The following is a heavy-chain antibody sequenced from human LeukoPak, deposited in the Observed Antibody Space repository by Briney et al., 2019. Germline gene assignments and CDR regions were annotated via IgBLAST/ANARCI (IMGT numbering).Heavy chain of an antibody. V-gene: IGHV5-51*01. CDR1: EYSFSSCW. CDR3: ARHNYALDY. CDR2: IYPSDSQT. Sequence: GESLKISCLGSEYSFSSCWIAWVRQMPGKGLEWMGIIYPSDSQTRYSPSFQGQDTTSADKSISSVYLQWSSLKASDTAIYYCARHNYALDYWGQGTLVTVSS. J-gene: IGHJ4*02. D-gene: IGHD2-2*01.